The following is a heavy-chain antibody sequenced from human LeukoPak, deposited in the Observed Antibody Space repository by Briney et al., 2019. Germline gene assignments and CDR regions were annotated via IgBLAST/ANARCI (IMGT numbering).Heavy chain of an antibody. Sequence: PSETLSLTCAVDGGSFSGYYWSWIRQPPGKGLEWIGEINHSGSSNYNPSLKSRVTISVDTSKNQFSLKLSSVTAADTAVYYCARGGWSAMVDYWGQGTLVTVSS. D-gene: IGHD5-18*01. CDR2: INHSGSS. CDR3: ARGGWSAMVDY. CDR1: GGSFSGYY. V-gene: IGHV4-34*01. J-gene: IGHJ4*02.